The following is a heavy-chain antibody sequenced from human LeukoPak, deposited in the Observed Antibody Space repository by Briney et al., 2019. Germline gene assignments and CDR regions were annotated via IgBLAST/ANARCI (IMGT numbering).Heavy chain of an antibody. CDR3: ARHLGYCSSTSCYSLSWFDP. D-gene: IGHD2-2*01. CDR2: IYTSGST. V-gene: IGHV4-4*09. CDR1: GGSISSYY. Sequence: PSEPLSLTCTVSGGSISSYYWSWIRQPPGKGLEWIGYIYTSGSTNYNPSLKSRVTISVDTSKNQFSLKLSSVTAADTAVYYCARHLGYCSSTSCYSLSWFDPWGQGTLVTVSS. J-gene: IGHJ5*02.